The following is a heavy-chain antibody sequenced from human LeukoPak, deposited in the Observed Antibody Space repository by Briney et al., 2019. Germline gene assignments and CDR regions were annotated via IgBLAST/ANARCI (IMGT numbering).Heavy chain of an antibody. D-gene: IGHD6-13*01. J-gene: IGHJ5*02. CDR1: GYSFTSYW. V-gene: IGHV5-10-1*01. Sequence: NLGESLKISCKGSGYSFTSYWISWVRQMPGEGLEWMGRIDPSDSYTNYSPSFQGHVTISADKSISTAYLQWSSLKASDTAMYYCARRERYSSSSGIVDPWGQGTLVTVSS. CDR2: IDPSDSYT. CDR3: ARRERYSSSSGIVDP.